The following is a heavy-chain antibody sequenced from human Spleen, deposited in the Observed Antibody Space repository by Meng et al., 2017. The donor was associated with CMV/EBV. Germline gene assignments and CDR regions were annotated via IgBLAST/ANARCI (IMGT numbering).Heavy chain of an antibody. CDR3: ARLGISSHWYRGYFFDY. Sequence: GESLKISCAASEFPFGKYDMHWVRQPAGKGLEWVAAIGTAGDVYYSGSVKGRFTISRENAKSSLYLQMKSLRAEDMAVYYCARLGISSHWYRGYFFDYWGQGSRVTVSS. V-gene: IGHV3-13*01. CDR2: IGTAGDV. J-gene: IGHJ4*02. D-gene: IGHD3-9*01. CDR1: EFPFGKYD.